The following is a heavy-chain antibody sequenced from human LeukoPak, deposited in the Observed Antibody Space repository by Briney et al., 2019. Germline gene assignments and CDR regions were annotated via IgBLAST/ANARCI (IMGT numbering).Heavy chain of an antibody. CDR1: GGSISSSSYY. V-gene: IGHV4-39*02. Sequence: KTSETLSLTCTVSGGSISSSSYYWGWIRQPPGKGLEWIGSIYYSGSTYYNPSLKSRVTISVDTSKNQFSLKLSSVTAADTAVYYCAREPWSIAYCSSTNCGLNSWGQGTLVTVSS. CDR3: AREPWSIAYCSSTNCGLNS. J-gene: IGHJ4*02. D-gene: IGHD2-2*01. CDR2: IYYSGST.